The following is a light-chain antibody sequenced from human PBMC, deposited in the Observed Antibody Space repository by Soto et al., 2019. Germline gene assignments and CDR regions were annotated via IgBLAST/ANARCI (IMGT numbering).Light chain of an antibody. CDR3: QQYHTSSIT. J-gene: IGKJ5*01. CDR2: GAS. Sequence: DIMFKQSPCTLSLSPGERATLSCRASQTFSNSFLSWFQQIPGQAPRLLIYGASMRATGIPDRFSGSGSGTEFTLTISSLQSDDFATYYCQQYHTSSITFGQGTRLEI. CDR1: QTFSNSF. V-gene: IGKV3-20*01.